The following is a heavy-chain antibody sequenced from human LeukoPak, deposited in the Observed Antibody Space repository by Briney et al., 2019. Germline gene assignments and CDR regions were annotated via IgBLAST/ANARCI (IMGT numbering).Heavy chain of an antibody. CDR3: ARLGYYDAYYMDV. V-gene: IGHV6-1*01. Sequence: SQTLSLTCAISGDSVSSNSAAWNWIRQSPSRGLEWLGRTYYRSKWYNDYAVSVKSRITINPDTSKNQFSLKLSSVTAADTAVYYCARLGYYDAYYMDVWGKGTTVTISS. J-gene: IGHJ6*03. CDR2: TYYRSKWYN. CDR1: GDSVSSNSAA. D-gene: IGHD3-22*01.